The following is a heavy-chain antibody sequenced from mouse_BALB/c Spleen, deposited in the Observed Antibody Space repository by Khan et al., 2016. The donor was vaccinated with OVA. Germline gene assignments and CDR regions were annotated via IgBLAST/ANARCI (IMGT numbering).Heavy chain of an antibody. Sequence: QVQLKQSGPGLVAPSQSLSITCTISGFSLTNYGVHWVRQPPGKGLEWLVVIWSDGSTTYNSALKSRLTISKDNSESQVFLKMNSLQTDDTAMYFCARQPYEHYNIMDYWGQGTSVTVSS. D-gene: IGHD1-1*01. V-gene: IGHV2-6-1*01. CDR2: IWSDGST. CDR3: ARQPYEHYNIMDY. J-gene: IGHJ4*01. CDR1: GFSLTNYG.